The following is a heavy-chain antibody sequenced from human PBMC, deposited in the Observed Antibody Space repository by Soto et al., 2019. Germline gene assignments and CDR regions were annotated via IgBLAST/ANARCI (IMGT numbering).Heavy chain of an antibody. V-gene: IGHV1-2*04. J-gene: IGHJ6*02. CDR3: ARGFYMTGTTPSSYYGMDV. Sequence: QVQLVQSGAEVKKPGASVKVSCKASGYTFTGYYMHWVRQAPGQALEWMGWINPNSGGTNYAQKIQGWVTMTRDTSISTAYMELSRLRSDDTSVHYCARGFYMTGTTPSSYYGMDVWGQGTTVTVSS. CDR2: INPNSGGT. D-gene: IGHD1-7*01. CDR1: GYTFTGYY.